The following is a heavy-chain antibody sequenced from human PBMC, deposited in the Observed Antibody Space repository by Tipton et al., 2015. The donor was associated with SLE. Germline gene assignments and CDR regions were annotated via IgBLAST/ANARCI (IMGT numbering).Heavy chain of an antibody. D-gene: IGHD3-3*01. J-gene: IGHJ3*02. CDR1: GFTFDDYT. Sequence: SLRLSCAASGFTFDDYTMHWVRQAPGKGLEWVSLISWDGGSTYYADSAKGRFTISRDNSKNSLYLQMNSLRTEDTALYYCARRGGYTRGAFDIWGQGTMVTVSS. CDR2: ISWDGGST. V-gene: IGHV3-43*01. CDR3: ARRGGYTRGAFDI.